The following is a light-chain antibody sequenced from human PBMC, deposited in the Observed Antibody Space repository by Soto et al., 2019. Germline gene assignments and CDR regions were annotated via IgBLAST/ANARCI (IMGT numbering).Light chain of an antibody. J-gene: IGLJ2*01. CDR3: GTWDSSLSAVV. Sequence: QSVLTQPPSVSAAPGQKVTISCSRSSSNIGNNYVSWYQQLPGTAPKLLIYDSNKRPSGIPDRFFGSKSGTSATLGITGLQTGDEADYYCGTWDSSLSAVVFGGGTKLTVL. CDR1: SSNIGNNY. V-gene: IGLV1-51*01. CDR2: DSN.